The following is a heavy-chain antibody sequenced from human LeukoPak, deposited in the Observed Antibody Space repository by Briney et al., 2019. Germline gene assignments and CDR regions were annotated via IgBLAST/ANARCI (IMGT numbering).Heavy chain of an antibody. V-gene: IGHV3-30*03. D-gene: IGHD6-13*01. CDR2: ISYDGSNK. Sequence: GGSLRLSCAASGFTFSSYGMHWVRQAPGKGLEWVAIISYDGSNKYYADSVKGRFTISRDNAKNSLYLQMNSLRAEDTAVYYCARVYSSSWYSGYWGQGTLVTVSS. J-gene: IGHJ4*02. CDR1: GFTFSSYG. CDR3: ARVYSSSWYSGY.